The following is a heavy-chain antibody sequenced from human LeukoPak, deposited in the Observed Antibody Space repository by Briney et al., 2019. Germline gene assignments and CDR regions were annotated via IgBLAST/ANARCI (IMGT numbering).Heavy chain of an antibody. V-gene: IGHV3-23*01. CDR1: GFTFSSYA. J-gene: IGHJ1*01. Sequence: GKSLRLSCAASGFTFSSYAMSWVRQAPGKGLEWVSAISGSGGSTYYADSVKGRFTISRDNSKNTLYLQMNSLRAEDTAVYYCAKPYYYDSSGYLPEYFQHWGQGTLVTVSS. CDR3: AKPYYYDSSGYLPEYFQH. CDR2: ISGSGGST. D-gene: IGHD3-22*01.